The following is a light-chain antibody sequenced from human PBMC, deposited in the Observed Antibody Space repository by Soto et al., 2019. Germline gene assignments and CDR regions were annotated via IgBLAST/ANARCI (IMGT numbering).Light chain of an antibody. J-gene: IGKJ1*01. CDR1: QSVGSY. CDR2: DAS. CDR3: QQLASSPLT. Sequence: EIVMTQSPAALSVSPGERATLSCRASQSVGSYLAWYQHKPGQAPRLIISDASNRATGIQDRFSGRGSATDFTLTISRVATEDFAVYNCQQLASSPLTFGQGTKVDI. V-gene: IGKV3-20*01.